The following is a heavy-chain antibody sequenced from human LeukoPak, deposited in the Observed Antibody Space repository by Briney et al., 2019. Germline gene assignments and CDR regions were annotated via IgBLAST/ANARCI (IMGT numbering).Heavy chain of an antibody. J-gene: IGHJ4*02. CDR1: GGSISSGGYY. D-gene: IGHD6-6*01. CDR3: ARGGGSSAYFDY. V-gene: IGHV4-30-2*01. Sequence: PSQTLSLTCTVSGGSISSGGYYWSWIRQPPGKGLEWIGEINHSGSTNYNPSLKSRVTISVDTSKNQFSLKLSSVTAADTAVYYCARGGGSSAYFDYWGQGTLVTVSS. CDR2: INHSGST.